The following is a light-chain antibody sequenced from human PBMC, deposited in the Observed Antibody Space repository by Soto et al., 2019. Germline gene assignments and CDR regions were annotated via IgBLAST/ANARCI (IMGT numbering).Light chain of an antibody. Sequence: DIQMTQYTSTLSGSVGDRVTITCRASQTISSWLAWYQQKPGKAPKLLIYKASTLKSGVPSRFSGTGSGTHFSFTISSLQPEDVATYYCQQYDNFPRTFGQGTKVDIK. V-gene: IGKV1-5*03. CDR2: KAS. CDR1: QTISSW. CDR3: QQYDNFPRT. J-gene: IGKJ1*01.